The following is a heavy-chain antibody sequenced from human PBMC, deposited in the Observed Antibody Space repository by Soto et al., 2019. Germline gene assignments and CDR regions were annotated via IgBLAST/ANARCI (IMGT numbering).Heavy chain of an antibody. J-gene: IGHJ4*02. CDR1: GGTFSSYA. CDR3: ARDQITVTGPLDY. Sequence: SVKVSCKASGGTFSSYAITWVRQAPGQGLDWMGGIIPIFGTANYAQKFQGRVTITADKSTSTAYMELSSLRSEDTAVYYCARDQITVTGPLDYWGQGTMITV. CDR2: IIPIFGTA. D-gene: IGHD6-19*01. V-gene: IGHV1-69*06.